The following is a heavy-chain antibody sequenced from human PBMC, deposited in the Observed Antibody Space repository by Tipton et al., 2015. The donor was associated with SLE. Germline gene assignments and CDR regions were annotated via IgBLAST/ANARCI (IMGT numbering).Heavy chain of an antibody. Sequence: GSLRLSCAASGFTFSSYGMHWVRQAPGKGLEWVAFIRYDGSNKYYADSVKGRFTISRDNSKNTLYLQMNSLRAEDTAVYYCARVGGYYDSSGYRFDIWGQGTMVTASS. D-gene: IGHD3-22*01. CDR1: GFTFSSYG. CDR2: IRYDGSNK. V-gene: IGHV3-30*02. J-gene: IGHJ3*02. CDR3: ARVGGYYDSSGYRFDI.